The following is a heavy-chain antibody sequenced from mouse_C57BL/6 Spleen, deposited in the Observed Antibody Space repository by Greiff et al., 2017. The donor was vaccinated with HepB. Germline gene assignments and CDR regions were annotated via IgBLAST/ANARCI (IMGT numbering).Heavy chain of an antibody. CDR2: IRSKSNNYAT. CDR1: GFSFNTYA. V-gene: IGHV10-1*01. D-gene: IGHD1-1*01. CDR3: VRAPYYYGSRDWYFDV. J-gene: IGHJ1*03. Sequence: EVQLVESGGGLVQPKGSLKLSCAASGFSFNTYAMNWVRQAPGKGLEWVARIRSKSNNYATYYADSVKDRFTISRDDSESMLYLQMNNLKTEDTAMYYCVRAPYYYGSRDWYFDVWGTGTTVTVSS.